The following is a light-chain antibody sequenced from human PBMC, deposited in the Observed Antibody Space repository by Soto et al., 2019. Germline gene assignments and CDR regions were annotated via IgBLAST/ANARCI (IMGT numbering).Light chain of an antibody. CDR3: HHYNTRPPPTP. J-gene: IGKJ5*01. Sequence: EIVMTQSPATLSVSPGERATLSCRASQSVSSNLAWYQRKPGQAPRLLIYGASTRATGIPARFSGSGSGTEFTLTISSLQSEDFAFYYCHHYNTRPPPTPCAQGPRLEIK. CDR1: QSVSSN. CDR2: GAS. V-gene: IGKV3-15*01.